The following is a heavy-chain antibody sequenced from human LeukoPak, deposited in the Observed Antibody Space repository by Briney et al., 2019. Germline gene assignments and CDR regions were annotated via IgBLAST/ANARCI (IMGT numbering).Heavy chain of an antibody. CDR2: ISSSGSTI. Sequence: GGSLRLSCAASGFTFSSYEMTWVRQAPGKGLEWVSYISSSGSTIYYADSVKGRFTISRDNAKNSLYLQMNSLRAEDTAVYYCARGAGSSYYYGMDVWGQGTTVTVSS. CDR1: GFTFSSYE. V-gene: IGHV3-48*03. J-gene: IGHJ6*02. D-gene: IGHD6-13*01. CDR3: ARGAGSSYYYGMDV.